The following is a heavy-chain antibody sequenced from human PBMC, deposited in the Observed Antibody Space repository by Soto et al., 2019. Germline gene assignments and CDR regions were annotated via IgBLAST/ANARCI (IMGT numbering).Heavy chain of an antibody. V-gene: IGHV1-18*04. Sequence: QVQLVQSGAEVKKPGASVKVSCKASGYTFTSYGISWVRQAPGQGLEWMGWISAYNGNTNYAQKLQGRVTITTDTSPSTAYMELRSLRSDDTAVYYCARGGSSRSHYGCYGMDVWGQGTTVTVSS. CDR1: GYTFTSYG. J-gene: IGHJ6*02. D-gene: IGHD6-13*01. CDR2: ISAYNGNT. CDR3: ARGGSSRSHYGCYGMDV.